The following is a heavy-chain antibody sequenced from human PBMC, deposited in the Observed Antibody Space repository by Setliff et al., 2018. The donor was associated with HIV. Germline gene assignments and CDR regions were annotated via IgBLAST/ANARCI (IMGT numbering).Heavy chain of an antibody. CDR1: GGSISGHY. V-gene: IGHV4-59*11. CDR3: VRGYCSSTTCYDDYYYMDV. Sequence: ETLSLTCTVSGGSISGHYWSWIRQPPGKGLEWIAYIFYTGSTNYNPSLKSRVTISVDTSKNQFFLKLSSVTAADTAVYYCVRGYCSSTTCYDDYYYMDVWGKGSTVTVSS. D-gene: IGHD2-2*01. J-gene: IGHJ6*03. CDR2: IFYTGST.